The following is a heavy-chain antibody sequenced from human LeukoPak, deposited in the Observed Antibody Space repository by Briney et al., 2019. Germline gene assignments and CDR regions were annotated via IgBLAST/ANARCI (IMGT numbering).Heavy chain of an antibody. Sequence: GGSLRLSCAASGFTFSGYPIHWVRQAPGKGLEWVAVISYDGSNKYYADSVKGRFTISRGNSKNTLYLQMNSLRAEDTAVYYCAKYVVPRYWGQGTLVTVSS. D-gene: IGHD2-8*01. CDR2: ISYDGSNK. J-gene: IGHJ4*02. CDR1: GFTFSGYP. CDR3: AKYVVPRY. V-gene: IGHV3-30-3*02.